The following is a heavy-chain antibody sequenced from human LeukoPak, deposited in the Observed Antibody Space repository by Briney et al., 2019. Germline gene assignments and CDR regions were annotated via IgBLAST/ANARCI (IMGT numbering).Heavy chain of an antibody. D-gene: IGHD5-18*01. CDR1: GFTYSNYG. V-gene: IGHV3-30*03. J-gene: IGHJ4*02. Sequence: PGRSLRLSCAASGFTYSNYGMHWVRQAPGKGLEWVAFMSYDGSKKYYGDSAKGRFTISRDNAKNTLYLQMDSLRPEDTAVYYCARDVGYFRFDYWGQGTLVTVSS. CDR2: MSYDGSKK. CDR3: ARDVGYFRFDY.